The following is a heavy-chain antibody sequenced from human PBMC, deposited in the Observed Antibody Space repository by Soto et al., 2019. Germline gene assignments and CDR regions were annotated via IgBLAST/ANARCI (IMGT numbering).Heavy chain of an antibody. V-gene: IGHV4-31*03. J-gene: IGHJ6*02. D-gene: IGHD7-27*01. CDR1: GGSISSGGYY. CDR2: IYYSGST. Sequence: SETLSLTCTVSGGSISSGGYYWSWIRQHPGKGLEWIGYIYYSGSTYYNPSLKSRVTISVDTSKNQFSLKLSSVTAADTAVYYCARGRELGIPYGYYYGMDVWGQGTTVTVSS. CDR3: ARGRELGIPYGYYYGMDV.